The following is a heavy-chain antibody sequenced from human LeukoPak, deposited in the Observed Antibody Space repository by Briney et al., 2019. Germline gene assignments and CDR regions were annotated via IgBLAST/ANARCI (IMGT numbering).Heavy chain of an antibody. V-gene: IGHV1-69*13. CDR1: GGTFSSYG. Sequence: SVKVSCKASGGTFSSYGISWVRQAPGQGLEWMGGIIPLFGTANYAQKFQGRLTISADESTSAVYMELTSLRSEDTAVYYCARVASGYNYGDQFDFWGQGTLVTVSS. D-gene: IGHD5-18*01. CDR2: IIPLFGTA. J-gene: IGHJ4*02. CDR3: ARVASGYNYGDQFDF.